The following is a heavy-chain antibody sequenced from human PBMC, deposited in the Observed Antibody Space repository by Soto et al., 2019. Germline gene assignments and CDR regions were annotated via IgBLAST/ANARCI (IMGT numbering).Heavy chain of an antibody. J-gene: IGHJ4*02. D-gene: IGHD2-15*01. Sequence: QVQLQQWGAGLLKPSETLSLTCAVNGGSFTGYYWSWVRQPPGKGLEWIGEIKDGGSTNYSPSLRKXXTXQXAPSKKQFSLKVTSVTAADTAVYYCARGQEGVVATHWDQGTLVTVSS. CDR2: IKDGGST. CDR3: ARGQEGVVATH. CDR1: GGSFTGYY. V-gene: IGHV4-34*01.